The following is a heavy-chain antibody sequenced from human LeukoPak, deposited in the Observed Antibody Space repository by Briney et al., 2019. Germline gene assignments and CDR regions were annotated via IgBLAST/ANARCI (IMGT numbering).Heavy chain of an antibody. CDR1: GDSFTYYH. V-gene: IGHV4-34*01. Sequence: SETLSLTCAVYGDSFTYYHWTWIRQSPGRGLEWIGEVSHTGDTNYNPSLKNRLTISIATSNKQFSLRLTSVTAADTAVYYCAREVRFRSGYYEDYWGQGTLVTVSS. CDR3: AREVRFRSGYYEDY. J-gene: IGHJ4*02. D-gene: IGHD3-3*01. CDR2: VSHTGDT.